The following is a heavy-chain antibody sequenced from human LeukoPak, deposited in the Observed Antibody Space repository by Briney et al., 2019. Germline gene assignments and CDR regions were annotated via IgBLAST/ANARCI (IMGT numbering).Heavy chain of an antibody. J-gene: IGHJ4*02. CDR1: GFTFSSYG. CDR3: AREIVGAIKSYFDY. D-gene: IGHD1-26*01. V-gene: IGHV3-7*01. CDR2: IRQDGGLK. Sequence: PGGSLRLSCAASGFTFSSYGMHWVRQAPGKGLEWVANIRQDGGLKHCVDSVKGRFTISRDNAENSLYLQMNSLRAEDTAVYYCAREIVGAIKSYFDYWGQGTLVTASS.